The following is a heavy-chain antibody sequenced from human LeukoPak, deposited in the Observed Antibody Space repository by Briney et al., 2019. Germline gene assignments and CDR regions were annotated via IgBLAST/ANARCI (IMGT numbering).Heavy chain of an antibody. D-gene: IGHD3-16*01. V-gene: IGHV4-61*02. J-gene: IGHJ4*02. Sequence: SETLSLTCTVSGGSISSGSYYWSWIPQPAGKGLEWIGRIYTSGSTNYNPSLKSRVTISVDTSKNQFSLKLSSVTAADTAVYYCARGSDYVPPSRAFDYWGQGTLATVSS. CDR3: ARGSDYVPPSRAFDY. CDR2: IYTSGST. CDR1: GGSISSGSYY.